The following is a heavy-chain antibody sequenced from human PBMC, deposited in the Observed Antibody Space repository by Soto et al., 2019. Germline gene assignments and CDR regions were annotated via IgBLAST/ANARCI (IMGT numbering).Heavy chain of an antibody. V-gene: IGHV1-3*01. CDR1: GYTFVDYA. CDR2: MNPNTGNI. Sequence: QVRLVQSGAEVKRPGASVKVSCRASGYTFVDYALHWVRQAPGQGLEWVGWMNPNTGNIKYSHKHEDRVSITRDTAKSTAFMETGGLRSEGRAFYFGTREASVGGKWFDPWGQGTLVTVPS. D-gene: IGHD2-21*01. J-gene: IGHJ5*02. CDR3: TREASVGGKWFDP.